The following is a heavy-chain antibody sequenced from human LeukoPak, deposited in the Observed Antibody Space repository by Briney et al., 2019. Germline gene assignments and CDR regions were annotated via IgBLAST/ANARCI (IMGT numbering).Heavy chain of an antibody. CDR1: GFTFSNYW. Sequence: GGSLRLPCAASGFTFSNYWMFWVRQVPGKGLVWVSRINTDGSSTTHADSVKGRFTISRDNAKNTLYLQMNSLGAEDTALYHCARVLPYYYDSSGYPPGDYWGQGTLVTVSS. CDR2: INTDGSST. V-gene: IGHV3-74*01. J-gene: IGHJ4*02. CDR3: ARVLPYYYDSSGYPPGDY. D-gene: IGHD3-22*01.